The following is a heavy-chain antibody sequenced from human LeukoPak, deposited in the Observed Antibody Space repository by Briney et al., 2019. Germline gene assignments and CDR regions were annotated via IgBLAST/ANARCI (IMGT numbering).Heavy chain of an antibody. D-gene: IGHD2-15*01. CDR2: IYSGGGT. CDR3: ARDVGYCAAGTCYSFPDY. CDR1: GFTFSSYA. Sequence: PGGSLRLSCAASGFTFSSYAMSWVRQAPGKGLEWVSVIYSGGGTNYADSVKGRFTISRDNSKNTLYLQMNSLRDEDTAVYYCARDVGYCAAGTCYSFPDYWGQGTLVTVSS. V-gene: IGHV3-53*01. J-gene: IGHJ4*02.